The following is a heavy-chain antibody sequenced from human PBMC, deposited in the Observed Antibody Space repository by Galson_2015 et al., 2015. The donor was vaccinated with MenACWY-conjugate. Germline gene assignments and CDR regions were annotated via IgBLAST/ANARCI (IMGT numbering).Heavy chain of an antibody. Sequence: SLRLSCAASGFTFSSYSMNWVRQAAGKGLEWVSYISDSSRNINYADSMKGRFTISRDNAKNSVYLQMNSLRAEDTALYYCVRDVPLPVHWGQGTLVTVSS. CDR3: VRDVPLPVH. D-gene: IGHD2-8*01. CDR2: ISDSSRNI. J-gene: IGHJ4*02. CDR1: GFTFSSYS. V-gene: IGHV3-21*05.